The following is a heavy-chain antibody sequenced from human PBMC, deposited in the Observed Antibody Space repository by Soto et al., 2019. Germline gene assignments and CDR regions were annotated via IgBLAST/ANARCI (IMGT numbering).Heavy chain of an antibody. Sequence: QVQLVQSGAEVKKPGASVKVSCKASGYTFTSYGISWVRQAPGQGLEWMGWISAYNGNTNYAQKLQGRDTMTTDTSTSTAYMELRSLRSDDTAVYYCARDNIAARTYYYYGMDVWGQGTTVTVSS. D-gene: IGHD6-6*01. CDR2: ISAYNGNT. J-gene: IGHJ6*02. V-gene: IGHV1-18*01. CDR1: GYTFTSYG. CDR3: ARDNIAARTYYYYGMDV.